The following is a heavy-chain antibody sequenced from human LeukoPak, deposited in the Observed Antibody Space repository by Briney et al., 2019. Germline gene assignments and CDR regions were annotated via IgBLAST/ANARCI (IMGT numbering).Heavy chain of an antibody. Sequence: SQTLSLTCTVSGGSISSGGYYWSWIRQHPGKGLEWIGFIYYSGTTYYHPSLTSRVAISVDTSKNQFSLKLSSVTAAEPAVYYCARSGTVITWNYWGQGTLVTVSS. J-gene: IGHJ4*02. CDR3: ARSGTVITWNY. CDR2: IYYSGTT. D-gene: IGHD4-17*01. V-gene: IGHV4-31*03. CDR1: GGSISSGGYY.